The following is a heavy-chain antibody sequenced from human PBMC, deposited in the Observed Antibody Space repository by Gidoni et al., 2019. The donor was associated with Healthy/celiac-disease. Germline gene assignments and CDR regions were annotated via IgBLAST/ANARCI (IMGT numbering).Heavy chain of an antibody. Sequence: QVQLVESGGGVVQPGRSLRLSCAASGFTFSSYAMHWVRQAPGKGLEWVAVISYDGSNKYYADSVKGRFTISRDNSKNTLYLQMNSLRAEDTAVYYCARGPGYCSGGSCYSPEVPFWGQGTLVTVSS. D-gene: IGHD2-15*01. CDR2: ISYDGSNK. J-gene: IGHJ4*02. CDR1: GFTFSSYA. V-gene: IGHV3-30*04. CDR3: ARGPGYCSGGSCYSPEVPF.